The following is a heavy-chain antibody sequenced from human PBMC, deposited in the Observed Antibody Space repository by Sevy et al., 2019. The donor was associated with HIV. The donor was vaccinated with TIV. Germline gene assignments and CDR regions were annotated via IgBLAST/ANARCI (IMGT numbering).Heavy chain of an antibody. J-gene: IGHJ5*02. CDR3: ARATPGVTSTSGAFDP. CDR1: GGSISSGTYY. V-gene: IGHV4-61*02. Sequence: SETLSLTCTVSGGSISSGTYYWNWIRQPAGKGLEWIGCIYTSGSSDYSPSLKSRVTMSIDTSKNQFSLKLSSLTAADTAVYYCARATPGVTSTSGAFDPWGQGTLVTVSS. D-gene: IGHD7-27*01. CDR2: IYTSGSS.